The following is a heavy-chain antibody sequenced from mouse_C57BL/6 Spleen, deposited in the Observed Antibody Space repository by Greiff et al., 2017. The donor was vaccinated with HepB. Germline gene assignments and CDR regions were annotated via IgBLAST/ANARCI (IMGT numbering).Heavy chain of an antibody. Sequence: QVQLQQPGAELVKPGASVKVSCKASGYTFTSYWMHWVKQRPGQGLEWIGRIHPSDSDTNYNQKFKGKATLTVDKSSSTAYMQLSSLTSEDSAVYYCAIRDYDYDGGAWFAYWGQGTLVTVSA. CDR1: GYTFTSYW. J-gene: IGHJ3*01. D-gene: IGHD2-4*01. CDR2: IHPSDSDT. CDR3: AIRDYDYDGGAWFAY. V-gene: IGHV1-74*01.